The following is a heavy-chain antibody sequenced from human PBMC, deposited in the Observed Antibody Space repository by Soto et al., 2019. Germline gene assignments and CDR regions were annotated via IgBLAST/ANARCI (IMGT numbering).Heavy chain of an antibody. CDR3: ARDSSSSLFVDYYGMDV. D-gene: IGHD6-6*01. CDR1: GYTFTSYG. V-gene: IGHV1-18*01. Sequence: ASVKVSCKASGYTFTSYGISWVRQAPGQGLEWMGWISAYNGNTNYAQKLQGRVTMTTDTSTSTAYMELRSLRSDDTAVYYCARDSSSSLFVDYYGMDVWGQGTTVTVPS. J-gene: IGHJ6*02. CDR2: ISAYNGNT.